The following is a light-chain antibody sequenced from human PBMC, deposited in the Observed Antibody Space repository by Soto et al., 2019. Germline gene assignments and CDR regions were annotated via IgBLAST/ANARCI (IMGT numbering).Light chain of an antibody. V-gene: IGKV2-28*01. CDR2: LGS. CDR1: QSLLHSDAYNY. CDR3: MQALQSPYT. J-gene: IGKJ2*01. Sequence: IVMTQSPLSLPVTPGEPASISCRSSQSLLHSDAYNYLHWYLQKPGQSPQLLIYLGSNRASGVPDRFSGSGSGTDFTLNISRVDAEDVGVYYYMQALQSPYTFGRGAKLEIK.